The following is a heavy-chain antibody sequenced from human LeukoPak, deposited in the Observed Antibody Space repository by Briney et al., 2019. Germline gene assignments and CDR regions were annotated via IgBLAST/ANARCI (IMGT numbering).Heavy chain of an antibody. CDR3: ARDQDEGATEDPYYYYGMDV. V-gene: IGHV3-33*01. Sequence: GGSLRLSCAASGFTFSSYGMHWVRQAPGKGLEWVAVIWYDGSNKYYADSVKGRFTISRDNSKNTLYLQMNSLRAEDTAVYYCARDQDEGATEDPYYYYGMDVWGQGPTVTVSS. D-gene: IGHD1-26*01. CDR1: GFTFSSYG. J-gene: IGHJ6*02. CDR2: IWYDGSNK.